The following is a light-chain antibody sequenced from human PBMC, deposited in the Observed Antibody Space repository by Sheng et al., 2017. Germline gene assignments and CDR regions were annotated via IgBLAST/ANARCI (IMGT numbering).Light chain of an antibody. CDR1: QGITTD. J-gene: IGKJ2*01. V-gene: IGKV1-17*01. CDR3: QQLNSYPYT. CDR2: AAS. Sequence: DIQVTQSPSSLSASVGDRVTITCRTSQGITTDLGWYQQKPGKAPKRLIYAASSLQSGVPSRFSGSGSGTDFTLTISSLQPEDFATYYCQQLNSYPYTFGQGTKLEIK.